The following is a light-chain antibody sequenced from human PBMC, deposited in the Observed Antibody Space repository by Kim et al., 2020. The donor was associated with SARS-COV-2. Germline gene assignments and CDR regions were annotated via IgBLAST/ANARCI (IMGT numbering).Light chain of an antibody. Sequence: SYELTQPPSVSVSPGQTASITCSGDKLGDKYACWYQQKPGQSPVLVIYQDSKRPSGIPERFSGSNSGNTATLTISGTQAMDEADYYCRAWDCSTALVFGG. V-gene: IGLV3-1*01. J-gene: IGLJ2*01. CDR3: RAWDCSTALV. CDR2: QDS. CDR1: KLGDKY.